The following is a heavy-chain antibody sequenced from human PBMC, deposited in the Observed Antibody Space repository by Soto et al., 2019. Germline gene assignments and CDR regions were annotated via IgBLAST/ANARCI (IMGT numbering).Heavy chain of an antibody. CDR2: ISANTLGT. J-gene: IGHJ4*02. D-gene: IGHD6-19*01. Sequence: PGGSLRLSCAASEITFSAYAMGWVRQTPGKGLEWVSGISANTLGTYYADSVKGRFTVSRDNSNNILYLQMNSLRAEDTAVYYCAKSRYSSGWSYFDYWGQGTLVTVSS. CDR3: AKSRYSSGWSYFDY. V-gene: IGHV3-23*01. CDR1: EITFSAYA.